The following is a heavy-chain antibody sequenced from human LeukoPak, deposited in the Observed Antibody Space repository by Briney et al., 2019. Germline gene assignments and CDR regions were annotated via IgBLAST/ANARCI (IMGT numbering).Heavy chain of an antibody. CDR1: GFTFSSYA. V-gene: IGHV3-23*01. Sequence: GGSLRLSCAASGFTFSSYAMSWVRRAPGKGLEWVSAISGSGGSTYYADSVKGRFTISRDNSKNTLYLQMNSLRAEDTAVYYCAKAPYYYDSSGYSYYFDYWGQGTLVTVSS. J-gene: IGHJ4*02. CDR3: AKAPYYYDSSGYSYYFDY. D-gene: IGHD3-22*01. CDR2: ISGSGGST.